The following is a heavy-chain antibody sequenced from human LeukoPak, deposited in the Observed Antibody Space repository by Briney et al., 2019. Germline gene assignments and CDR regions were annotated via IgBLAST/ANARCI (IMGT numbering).Heavy chain of an antibody. CDR2: IKQDGSEK. V-gene: IGHV3-7*01. J-gene: IGHJ3*02. CDR1: GFTFSSYW. CDR3: ARGGWSSDPDAFDI. Sequence: GGSLRLSCAASGFTFSSYWMSWVRQAPGKGLEWVANIKQDGSEKYYVDSVKGRFTISRDNAKNSLYLQMNSLRAEDTAVYYCARGGWSSDPDAFDIWGQGTMVTVSS. D-gene: IGHD1-26*01.